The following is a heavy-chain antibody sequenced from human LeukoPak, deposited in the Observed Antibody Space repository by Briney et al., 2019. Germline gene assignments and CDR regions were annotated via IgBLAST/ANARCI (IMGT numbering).Heavy chain of an antibody. J-gene: IGHJ4*02. CDR1: GFSVSVNY. CDR2: IYSGGST. CDR3: ARDLEWELSFDY. D-gene: IGHD1-26*01. Sequence: PGGSLRLSCAASGFSVSVNYMSWVRQAPGKGLEWVSVIYSGGSTDYADSVKGRFTISRDNSKNTLYLQMSSLRAEDTALYYCARDLEWELSFDYWGQGTLVTVSS. V-gene: IGHV3-53*01.